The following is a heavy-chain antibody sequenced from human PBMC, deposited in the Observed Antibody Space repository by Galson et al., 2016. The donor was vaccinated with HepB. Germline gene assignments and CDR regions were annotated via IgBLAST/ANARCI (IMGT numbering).Heavy chain of an antibody. CDR2: ISGDGSST. D-gene: IGHD1-26*01. J-gene: IGHJ4*02. V-gene: IGHV3-74*01. CDR1: GFTFSNHW. Sequence: SLRLSCAASGFTFSNHWMHWVRQAPGKGLVWVSRISGDGSSTSYADSVKGRFTISRDNAKNTLYLQMNSLRAEETAVYYCARVLGSYQSFDYWGQGTLVTVSS. CDR3: ARVLGSYQSFDY.